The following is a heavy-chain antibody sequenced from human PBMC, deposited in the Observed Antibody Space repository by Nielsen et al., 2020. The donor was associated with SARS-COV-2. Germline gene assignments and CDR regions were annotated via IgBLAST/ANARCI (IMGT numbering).Heavy chain of an antibody. V-gene: IGHV3-23*01. J-gene: IGHJ4*02. Sequence: VRQAPGKGLEWVSAISGSGGSTYYADSVKGRFTISRDNSKNTLYLQMNSLRSEDTAVYYCARDWGFRRERGYSSSWYLGHFDYWGQGTLVTVSS. CDR3: ARDWGFRRERGYSSSWYLGHFDY. CDR2: ISGSGGST. D-gene: IGHD6-13*01.